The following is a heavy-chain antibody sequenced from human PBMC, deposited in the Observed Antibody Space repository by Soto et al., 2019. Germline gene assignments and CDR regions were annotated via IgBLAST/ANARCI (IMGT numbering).Heavy chain of an antibody. D-gene: IGHD4-4*01. Sequence: QVQLVQSGAEVKKPGASVKVSCKASGYTFTSYYMHWVRLAPGQGPEWMGIINPDGGGTSYAQQFQGRVIMTRDTSTSTVYMEMSSLRSEDTAVYYCAVGGNYLSMDVWGQGTTVTVSS. CDR2: INPDGGGT. CDR3: AVGGNYLSMDV. V-gene: IGHV1-46*01. J-gene: IGHJ6*02. CDR1: GYTFTSYY.